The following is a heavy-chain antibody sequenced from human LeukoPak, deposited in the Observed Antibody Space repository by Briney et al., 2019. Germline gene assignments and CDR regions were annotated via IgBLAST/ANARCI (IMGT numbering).Heavy chain of an antibody. CDR3: ARGSTYYDSSGQVPFDY. J-gene: IGHJ4*02. D-gene: IGHD3-22*01. Sequence: GGSLRLSCAASGFTFSTYSMNWVRQAPGKGLGRVSYISSSSSTIYYADSVKGRFTISRDNAKNSLYLQMNSLRAEDTAVYYCARGSTYYDSSGQVPFDYWGQGTLVTVSS. CDR1: GFTFSTYS. CDR2: ISSSSSTI. V-gene: IGHV3-48*01.